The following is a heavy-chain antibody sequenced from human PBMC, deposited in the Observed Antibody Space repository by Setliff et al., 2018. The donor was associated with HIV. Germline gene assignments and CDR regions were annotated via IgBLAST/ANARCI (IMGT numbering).Heavy chain of an antibody. J-gene: IGHJ3*02. Sequence: SETLSLTCTGSGGSISSGSYYWSWIRQPAGKGLEWIGHIYTSGSTNYNPSLKSRVTISVDTSKNQFPLKLSSVTAADTAVYYCARDPAGGATSAHAFGIWGQGTMVTVSS. CDR3: ARDPAGGATSAHAFGI. CDR2: IYTSGST. D-gene: IGHD1-26*01. V-gene: IGHV4-61*09. CDR1: GGSISSGSYY.